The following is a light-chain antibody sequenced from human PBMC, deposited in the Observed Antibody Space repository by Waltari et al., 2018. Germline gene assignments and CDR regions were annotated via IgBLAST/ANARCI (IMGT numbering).Light chain of an antibody. V-gene: IGKV1-39*01. CDR1: QSISSS. J-gene: IGKJ1*01. Sequence: DIQMTQSPSSLSASVGDRVTITCRASQSISSSLNWYQQKPGKAPKLLIYAASRLQSGVPSRFRGSGSGTDFTLTISSLQPEDFATYYCQQSYSTPWTFGQGTKVEIK. CDR2: AAS. CDR3: QQSYSTPWT.